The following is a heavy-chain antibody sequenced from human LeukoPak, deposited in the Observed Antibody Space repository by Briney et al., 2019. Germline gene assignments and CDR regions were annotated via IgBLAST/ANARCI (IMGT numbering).Heavy chain of an antibody. CDR3: AKGYCSSTSCYVLGEYFDY. Sequence: GGSLRLSCAASGFTFSSYAMSWVRQAPGKGLEWVLAISGSGGSTYYADSVKGRFTISRDNSKNTLYLQMNSLRAEDTAVYYCAKGYCSSTSCYVLGEYFDYWGQGTLVTVSS. V-gene: IGHV3-23*01. J-gene: IGHJ4*02. D-gene: IGHD2-2*01. CDR1: GFTFSSYA. CDR2: ISGSGGST.